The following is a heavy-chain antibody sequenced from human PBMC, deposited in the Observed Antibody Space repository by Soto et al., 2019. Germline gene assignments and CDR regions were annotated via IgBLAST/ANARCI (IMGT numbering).Heavy chain of an antibody. CDR1: GFTFSSNG. CDR3: AKNGLSDSPSAIDS. Sequence: PGGSPRLSCATSGFTFSSNGMSWVRQAPGKGLDWVSGISGSGRNTYYADSVKGRFTISRDNSKNTLFLQMNSLRVEDTAVYYCAKNGLSDSPSAIDSWGQGTLVTVSS. V-gene: IGHV3-23*01. J-gene: IGHJ4*02. D-gene: IGHD2-8*01. CDR2: ISGSGRNT.